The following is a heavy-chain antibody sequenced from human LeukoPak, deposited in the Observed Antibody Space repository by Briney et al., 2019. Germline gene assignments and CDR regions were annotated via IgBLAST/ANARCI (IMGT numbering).Heavy chain of an antibody. Sequence: PSETLSLTCTVSGDSISSYYWSWIRQPPGKGLEWIGYIYYSGSTNYNPSLKSRVTISVDTSRNQFSPKLSSVTAADTAVYYCAREAGAGEEYYFDYWGQGTLVTVSS. V-gene: IGHV4-59*12. D-gene: IGHD3-10*01. CDR3: AREAGAGEEYYFDY. J-gene: IGHJ4*02. CDR1: GDSISSYY. CDR2: IYYSGST.